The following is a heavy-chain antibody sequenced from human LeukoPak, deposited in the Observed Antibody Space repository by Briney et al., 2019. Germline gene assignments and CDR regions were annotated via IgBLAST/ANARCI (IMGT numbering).Heavy chain of an antibody. CDR1: GYTFTSYY. V-gene: IGHV1-46*01. CDR2: INPSGGSI. CDR3: ARVPIRITIFGVVINDYYYGMDV. J-gene: IGHJ6*02. D-gene: IGHD3-3*01. Sequence: ASVKVSCKASGYTFTSYYMHWVRQAPGQGLEWMGIINPSGGSISYAQKFQGRVTMTRDTSTSTVYMELGSLRSEDTAVYYCARVPIRITIFGVVINDYYYGMDVWGQGTTVTVSS.